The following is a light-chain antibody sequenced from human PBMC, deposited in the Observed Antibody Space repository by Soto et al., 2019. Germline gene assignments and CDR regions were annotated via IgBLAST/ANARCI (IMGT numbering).Light chain of an antibody. J-gene: IGLJ2*01. V-gene: IGLV1-40*01. Sequence: QSVLTQPPSVSGAPGQRVTISCTGSGSTIGAGYDVHWYQQLPGTAPRLLIYDNTNRPSGVPDRFSGSKSGTSASLAISGVQAEDEADYYCQSYDSSLSVVFGGGTQLTVL. CDR1: GSTIGAGYD. CDR3: QSYDSSLSVV. CDR2: DNT.